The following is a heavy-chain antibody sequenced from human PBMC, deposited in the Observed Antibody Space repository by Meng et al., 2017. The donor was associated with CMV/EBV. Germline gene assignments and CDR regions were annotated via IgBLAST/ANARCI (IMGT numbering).Heavy chain of an antibody. CDR1: GGAISSGDDF. CDR3: ARTGEYPTFDY. D-gene: IGHD2/OR15-2a*01. V-gene: IGHV4-30-4*08. CDR2: IYYSGST. Sequence: GQLRASDPGLVEPLQTPAPTCTVAGGAISSGDDFWSWIRQPPGKGLEWIGYIYYSGSTYYNPSLKSRVTISVDTSKNQFSLKLSSVTAADTAVYYCARTGEYPTFDYWGQGTLVTVSS. J-gene: IGHJ4*02.